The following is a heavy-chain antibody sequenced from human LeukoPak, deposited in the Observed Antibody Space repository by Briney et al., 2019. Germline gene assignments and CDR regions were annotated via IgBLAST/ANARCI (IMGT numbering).Heavy chain of an antibody. CDR1: GYTFTGYY. J-gene: IGHJ5*01. D-gene: IGHD3-9*01. Sequence: GASVKVSCKASGYTFTGYYMNWVRQAPGQGLEWMGWINSDSGFTKYAQKFQGRVTMTRDTSITTVYMDLTRLTSDDTAVYYCARNFDVKGFDSWGQGTLVTVSS. CDR2: INSDSGFT. V-gene: IGHV1-2*02. CDR3: ARNFDVKGFDS.